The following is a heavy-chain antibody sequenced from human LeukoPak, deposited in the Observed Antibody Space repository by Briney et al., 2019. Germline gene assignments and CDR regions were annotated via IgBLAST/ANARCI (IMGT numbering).Heavy chain of an antibody. CDR1: GFTFGGYG. CDR3: TRYNKDHFDY. D-gene: IGHD1-14*01. V-gene: IGHV3-33*01. Sequence: GGSLRLSCAGSGFTFGGYGMHWFRQTPGKGLEWVAVIAYDGSRAFYADSVKGRFTISRDNSKNTMSVQMDDLRAEDTAVYYCTRYNKDHFDYWGQGTLATVSS. J-gene: IGHJ4*02. CDR2: IAYDGSRA.